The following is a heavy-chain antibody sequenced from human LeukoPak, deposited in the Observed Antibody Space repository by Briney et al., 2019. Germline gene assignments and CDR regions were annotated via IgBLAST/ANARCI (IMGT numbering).Heavy chain of an antibody. V-gene: IGHV4-4*07. Sequence: PSETLSLTCTVSGGSISSYYWSWIRQPAGKGLEWIGRIYTSGSTNYNPSLKSRVTISVDKSKNQFSLKLSSVTAADTAVYYCARALTTAKWGYYYYYMDVWGNGTTVTVSS. J-gene: IGHJ6*03. D-gene: IGHD4-17*01. CDR2: IYTSGST. CDR1: GGSISSYY. CDR3: ARALTTAKWGYYYYYMDV.